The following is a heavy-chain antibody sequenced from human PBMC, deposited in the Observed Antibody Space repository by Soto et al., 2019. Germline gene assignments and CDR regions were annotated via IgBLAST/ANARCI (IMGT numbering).Heavy chain of an antibody. CDR1: GGSISSYY. CDR2: IFYSGST. V-gene: IGHV4-59*01. J-gene: IGHJ4*02. Sequence: SETLSLTCTVSGGSISSYYWSWIRQPPGKGLEWIGNIFYSGSTYYNPSLKSRVTISVDTSKNQFSLKLSSVTAADTAVYYCERGFRSPTSQHYFDYWGQGTLVTVSS. CDR3: ERGFRSPTSQHYFDY.